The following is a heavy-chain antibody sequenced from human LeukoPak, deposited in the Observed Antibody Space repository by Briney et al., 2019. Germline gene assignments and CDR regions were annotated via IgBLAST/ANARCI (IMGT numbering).Heavy chain of an antibody. D-gene: IGHD3-16*02. CDR2: INSDGIIT. CDR3: ARDIHPFGGVIGHYYYYGMDV. J-gene: IGHJ6*02. Sequence: GGSLRLSCAASGFTFSSYWMHWVRQAPGKGLVWVSRINSDGIITSYADSVKGRFTISRDNAKNTLYLQMNSLRAEDTAVYYCARDIHPFGGVIGHYYYYGMDVWGQGTTVTVSS. V-gene: IGHV3-74*01. CDR1: GFTFSSYW.